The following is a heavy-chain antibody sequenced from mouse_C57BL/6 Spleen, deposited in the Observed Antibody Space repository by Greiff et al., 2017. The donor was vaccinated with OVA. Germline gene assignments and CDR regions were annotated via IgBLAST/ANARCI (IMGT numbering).Heavy chain of an antibody. J-gene: IGHJ4*01. CDR3: AQTGTSRAMDY. CDR2: INPGSGGT. V-gene: IGHV1-54*01. CDR1: GYAFTNYL. D-gene: IGHD4-1*01. Sequence: QVQLKESGAELVRPGTSVKVSCKASGYAFTNYLIEWVKQRPGQGLEWIGVINPGSGGTNYNEKFKGKATLTADKSSSTAYMQLSSLTSEDSAVYFCAQTGTSRAMDYWGQGTSVTVSS.